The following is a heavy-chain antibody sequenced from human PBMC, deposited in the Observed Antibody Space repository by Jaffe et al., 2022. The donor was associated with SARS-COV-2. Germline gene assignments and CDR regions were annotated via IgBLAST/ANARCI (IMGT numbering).Heavy chain of an antibody. V-gene: IGHV4-59*01. J-gene: IGHJ6*02. CDR2: IYYSGST. CDR1: GGSISSYY. CDR3: ARYYDFEAGMDV. Sequence: QVQLQESGPGLVKPSETLSLTCTVSGGSISSYYWSWIRQPPGKGLEWIGYIYYSGSTNYNPSLKSRVTISVDTSKNQFSLKLSSVTAADTAVYYCARYYDFEAGMDVWGQGTTVTVSS. D-gene: IGHD3-3*01.